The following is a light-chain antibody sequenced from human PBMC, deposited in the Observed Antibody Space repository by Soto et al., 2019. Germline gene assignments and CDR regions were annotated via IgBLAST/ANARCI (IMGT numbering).Light chain of an antibody. CDR1: QSVGSN. V-gene: IGKV3-15*01. CDR2: GAS. J-gene: IGKJ2*01. CDR3: QQYNNRPPET. Sequence: EIVMTQSPATLSVSPGERATLSCRASQSVGSNLAWYQQKPGQAPRLLIYGASTGATGIPARFSGSGSGTEFTLTISSLQSEDFAIYYCQQYNNRPPETFGQGTKLE.